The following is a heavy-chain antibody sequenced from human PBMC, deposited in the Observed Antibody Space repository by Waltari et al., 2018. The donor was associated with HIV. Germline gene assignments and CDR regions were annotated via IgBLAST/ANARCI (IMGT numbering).Heavy chain of an antibody. J-gene: IGHJ4*02. V-gene: IGHV3-23*01. Sequence: EIQTLESGGGSLQPWESLGISCVGSGVRFKSHTMSHVLQAPGKGLEWVAAISGSSSDTFYADAVRGRFTISRDNSKDTLFLQLNSLGPEYTATYFCATSWGYCGSGRCYYPFEYWGQGTLVTVSS. CDR3: ATSWGYCGSGRCYYPFEY. CDR2: ISGSSSDT. D-gene: IGHD2-2*01. CDR1: GVRFKSHT.